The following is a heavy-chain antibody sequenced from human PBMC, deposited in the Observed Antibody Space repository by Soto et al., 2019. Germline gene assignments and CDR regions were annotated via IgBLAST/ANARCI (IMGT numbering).Heavy chain of an antibody. CDR2: IYYSGST. CDR1: GGSISSGGYY. CDR3: ARVSLSSIAARSHWFDP. D-gene: IGHD6-6*01. Sequence: QVQLQESGPGLVKPSQTLSLTCTVSGGSISSGGYYWSWIRQHPGKGLERIGYIYYSGSTYYNPSLKSRVTISVDTSKNQFSLKLSSVTAADTAVYYCARVSLSSIAARSHWFDPWGQGTLVTVSS. J-gene: IGHJ5*02. V-gene: IGHV4-31*03.